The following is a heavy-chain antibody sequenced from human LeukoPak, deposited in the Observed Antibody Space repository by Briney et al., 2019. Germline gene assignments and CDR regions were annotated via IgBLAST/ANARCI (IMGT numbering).Heavy chain of an antibody. CDR2: ISSSSSTI. D-gene: IGHD2/OR15-2a*01. CDR3: ARAVNKGKGHYYYHYYYMDV. J-gene: IGHJ6*03. CDR1: GFTFSSYS. V-gene: IGHV3-48*01. Sequence: GSLRLSCAASGFTFSSYSMNWVRQAPGKGLEWVSYISSSSSTIYYADSVKGRFTISRDNAKNSLYLQMNSLRAEDTAVYYCARAVNKGKGHYYYHYYYMDVWGKGTTVTVSS.